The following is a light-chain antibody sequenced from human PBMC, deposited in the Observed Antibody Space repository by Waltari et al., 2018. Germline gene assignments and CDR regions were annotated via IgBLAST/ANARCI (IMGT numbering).Light chain of an antibody. J-gene: IGLJ1*01. Sequence: QSALTQPASVSVSPGQSLTITCTGTRRDVGGYTSSSWYQQHPGKAPKLMIYEVRNRXXXXXXXXSGSKSGNTASLTISGLQAEDDADYYCSSYTTSSTLVFGTGTKVTVL. CDR3: SSYTTSSTLV. V-gene: IGLV2-14*01. CDR2: EVR. CDR1: RRDVGGYTS.